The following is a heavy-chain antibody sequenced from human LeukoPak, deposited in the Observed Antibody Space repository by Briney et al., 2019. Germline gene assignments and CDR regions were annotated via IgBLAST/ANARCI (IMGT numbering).Heavy chain of an antibody. J-gene: IGHJ4*02. Sequence: GGSLRVSGTASGLTFSNYSTTWVRQAPGKGRAWVSSITGSGRGTYDADSVKGRLNVSRDNCSDTLFLQMHSLKADDTAIYYCAKDVGPVLFDYWGPGTLVTVSS. D-gene: IGHD1-26*01. CDR1: GLTFSNYS. CDR2: ITGSGRGT. V-gene: IGHV3-23*01. CDR3: AKDVGPVLFDY.